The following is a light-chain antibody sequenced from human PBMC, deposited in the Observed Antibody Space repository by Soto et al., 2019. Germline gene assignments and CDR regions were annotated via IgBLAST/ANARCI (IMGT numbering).Light chain of an antibody. V-gene: IGKV1-39*01. CDR3: QQTYNFPWT. CDR1: ESVVGY. CDR2: GSK. Sequence: DIQMTQSPSSLSASVGDRITITCRASESVVGYLNWYQLKPGRVPKSLIYGSKSLQSGVPSRFRGRGAGKDFTLTISSLQPDDFATYYCQQTYNFPWTLGQGTKVEI. J-gene: IGKJ1*01.